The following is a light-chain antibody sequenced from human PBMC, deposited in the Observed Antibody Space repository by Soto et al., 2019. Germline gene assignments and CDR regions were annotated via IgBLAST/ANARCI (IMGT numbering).Light chain of an antibody. V-gene: IGLV2-14*01. CDR1: SSDVGGYNS. J-gene: IGLJ3*02. CDR3: SSYSSTRTRV. CDR2: DVS. Sequence: QSALTQPASVSGSPGQSITISCTGTSSDVGGYNSVSWYQQYPGTAPKLMIYDVSYRPSGISPRFSGSKSGDTASLTISGLQADDEDDYFCSSYSSTRTRVYGRGTKVTVL.